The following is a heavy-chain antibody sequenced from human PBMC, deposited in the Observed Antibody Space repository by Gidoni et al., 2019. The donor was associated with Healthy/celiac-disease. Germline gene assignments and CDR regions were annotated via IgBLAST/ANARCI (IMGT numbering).Heavy chain of an antibody. J-gene: IGHJ4*02. V-gene: IGHV3-23*01. CDR2: ISGSGGST. D-gene: IGHD6-13*01. Sequence: EVQLLESGGGLVKPGGSMRLSCAAPGLTFSSYAMSWVRQAPGKGLGWVSAISGSGGSTYYADSVKGRFTISRDNSKNTLYLQMNSLRAEDTAVYYCAKGVYGPAADYFDYWGQGTLVTVSS. CDR3: AKGVYGPAADYFDY. CDR1: GLTFSSYA.